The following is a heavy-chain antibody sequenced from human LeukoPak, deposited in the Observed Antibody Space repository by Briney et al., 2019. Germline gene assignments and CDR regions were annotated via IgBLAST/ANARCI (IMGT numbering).Heavy chain of an antibody. V-gene: IGHV3-74*01. D-gene: IGHD6-25*01. Sequence: GRSLRLSCAASGFTFSSYAMHWVRQAPGKGLVWVSRIKDDGSHTNYADSVKGRFTISRDNAKNTLSLQMNSLRAEDTAVYYCARGSGIITGIDEWGQGTLVTVSS. J-gene: IGHJ4*02. CDR3: ARGSGIITGIDE. CDR2: IKDDGSHT. CDR1: GFTFSSYA.